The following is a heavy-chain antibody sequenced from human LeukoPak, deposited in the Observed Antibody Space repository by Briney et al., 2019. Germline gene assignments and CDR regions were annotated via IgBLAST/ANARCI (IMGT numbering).Heavy chain of an antibody. Sequence: GGSLRLSCTSSGFTFREFAVSWFRQAPGKGLEWVANIKQDGSEKYYVDSVKGRYTISRDNAKNSLYLQMNSLRAEDTAVYYCARGAGSSSDYWGQGTLVTVSS. CDR1: GFTFREFA. V-gene: IGHV3-7*03. J-gene: IGHJ4*02. CDR3: ARGAGSSSDY. D-gene: IGHD3-10*01. CDR2: IKQDGSEK.